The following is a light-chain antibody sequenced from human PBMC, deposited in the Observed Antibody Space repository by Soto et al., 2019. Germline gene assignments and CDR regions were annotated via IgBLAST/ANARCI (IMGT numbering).Light chain of an antibody. V-gene: IGKV3-15*01. Sequence: EIVMTQSPATLSVSPGERATLSCRASQSVDSNLAWYQQKPGQAPRLLIYGASTRATGIPARISGSGSWTEFTLTISSLQSEDFAVYCCQQYNKWPPLTFGGGTKVEIK. CDR2: GAS. CDR1: QSVDSN. J-gene: IGKJ4*01. CDR3: QQYNKWPPLT.